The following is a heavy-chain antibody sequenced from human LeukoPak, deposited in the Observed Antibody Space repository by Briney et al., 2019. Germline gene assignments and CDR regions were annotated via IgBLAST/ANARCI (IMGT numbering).Heavy chain of an antibody. CDR1: GFTFSSYW. V-gene: IGHV3-74*01. Sequence: GGSLRLSCAASGFTFSSYWMHWVRQAPGKGLVWVSRINSDGSSTSYADSVKDRFTISRDNAKNTLYLQMNSLRAEDTAVYYCAREESQWLVGYYYGMDVWGQGTTVTVSS. D-gene: IGHD6-19*01. CDR3: AREESQWLVGYYYGMDV. J-gene: IGHJ6*02. CDR2: INSDGSST.